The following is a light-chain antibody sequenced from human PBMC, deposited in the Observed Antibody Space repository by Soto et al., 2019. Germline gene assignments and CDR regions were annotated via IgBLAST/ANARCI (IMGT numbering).Light chain of an antibody. CDR2: WAS. CDR1: QSVLYSSNNKNY. Sequence: DIVMTQSPHSLAASLGERATINCKSSQSVLYSSNNKNYLAWYQQRPGQPPKLLIYWASTRESGVPDRFSGSGSGTDFTLTITSLQAEDVAVYYCQQYESTPPTFGQGTKLEIK. J-gene: IGKJ2*01. V-gene: IGKV4-1*01. CDR3: QQYESTPPT.